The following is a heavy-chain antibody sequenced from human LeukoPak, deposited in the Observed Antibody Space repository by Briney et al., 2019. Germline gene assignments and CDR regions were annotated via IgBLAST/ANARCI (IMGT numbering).Heavy chain of an antibody. Sequence: SETLSLTCAFYGGSFSGNYWTWIRQPPGKGLEWIGEINHSGSTKYNPSLESRVTISVDTSKNQFSLKLSSVTAADTAVYYCVRDMVNWFDPWGQGTLVTVSS. CDR2: INHSGST. V-gene: IGHV4-34*01. CDR3: VRDMVNWFDP. D-gene: IGHD4/OR15-4a*01. CDR1: GGSFSGNY. J-gene: IGHJ5*02.